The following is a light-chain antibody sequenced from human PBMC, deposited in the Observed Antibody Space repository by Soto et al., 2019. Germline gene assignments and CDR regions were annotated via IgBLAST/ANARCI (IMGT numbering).Light chain of an antibody. CDR2: DAS. CDR3: QHSTLYSAP. CDR1: QDIFTY. J-gene: IGKJ3*01. Sequence: RLTQSPSSLSASVGDRVTITCRASQDIFTYLAWYQQKPGKAPKLLIFDASSLPDGVPPRFTGSGSGSQFTLTINNLQPDDFATYYCQHSTLYSAPFGRGTRV. V-gene: IGKV1-5*01.